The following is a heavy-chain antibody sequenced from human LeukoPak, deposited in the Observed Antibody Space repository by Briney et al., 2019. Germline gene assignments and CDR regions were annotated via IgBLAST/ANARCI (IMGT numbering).Heavy chain of an antibody. CDR3: ARDLTYSYGFSGYNY. Sequence: ATVKVSCKASGYTFTGYYMHWVRQAPGQGLEWMGWINPNSGGTNYAQKFQGRVTMTRDTSISTAYMELSRLRSDDTAVYYCARDLTYSYGFSGYNYWGQGTLVTVSS. CDR2: INPNSGGT. V-gene: IGHV1-2*02. D-gene: IGHD5-18*01. CDR1: GYTFTGYY. J-gene: IGHJ4*02.